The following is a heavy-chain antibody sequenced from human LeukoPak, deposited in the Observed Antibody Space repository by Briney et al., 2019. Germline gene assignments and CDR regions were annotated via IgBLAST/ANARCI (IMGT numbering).Heavy chain of an antibody. J-gene: IGHJ4*02. CDR3: ARGIWVTF. D-gene: IGHD2-15*01. CDR2: IKQDGSEK. CDR1: GFTFSTYA. V-gene: IGHV3-7*01. Sequence: GGSLRLSCAASGFTFSTYAMTWVRQAPGKGLEWVANIKQDGSEKYYVDSVKGRFTISRDNAENSVYLQMDSLRDEDTAIYYCARGIWVTFRGQGALVTVSS.